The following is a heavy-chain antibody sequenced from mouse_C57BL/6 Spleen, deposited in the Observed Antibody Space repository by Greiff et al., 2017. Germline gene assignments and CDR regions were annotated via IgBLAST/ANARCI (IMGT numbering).Heavy chain of an antibody. V-gene: IGHV1-61*01. CDR2: IYPSDSET. J-gene: IGHJ4*01. CDR3: ARSYYGNYYAMDY. Sequence: QVQLQQPGAELVRPGSSVKLSCKASGYTFTSYWMDWVKQRPGQGLEWIGNIYPSDSETHYNQKFKDKATLTVDTSSSTAYMQLSSLTSEDSAVYYCARSYYGNYYAMDYCGQGTSVTVSS. CDR1: GYTFTSYW. D-gene: IGHD2-1*01.